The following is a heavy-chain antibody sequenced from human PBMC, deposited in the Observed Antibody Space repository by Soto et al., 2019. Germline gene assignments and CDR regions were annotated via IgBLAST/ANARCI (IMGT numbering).Heavy chain of an antibody. V-gene: IGHV3-30*18. J-gene: IGHJ6*02. CDR2: ISYDGSNK. Sequence: QVQLVESGGGVVQPGTSLRLSCAASGFIFSKYGMHWVRQAPFKGLEWVAVISYDGSNKYYAESVKGRFIISRDKSENTLYLQMKSLRAEDTALYYCAKDLGSGKPYYYYAMDVWGQGTTVTVSS. D-gene: IGHD3-10*01. CDR3: AKDLGSGKPYYYYAMDV. CDR1: GFIFSKYG.